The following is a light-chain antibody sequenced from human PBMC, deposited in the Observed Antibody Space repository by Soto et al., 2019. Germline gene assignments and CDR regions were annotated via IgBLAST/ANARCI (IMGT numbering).Light chain of an antibody. J-gene: IGKJ1*01. CDR3: QQYATSPRT. CDR2: DAS. Sequence: EIVLTQSPATLSLSPGERATLSCGASQSVNSNYLAWYQQKPGLAPRLLISDASTRATGIPDRFSGSGSGTDFPLTISRLEPEDFAVYYCQQYATSPRTFGQGTKVEFK. CDR1: QSVNSNY. V-gene: IGKV3D-20*01.